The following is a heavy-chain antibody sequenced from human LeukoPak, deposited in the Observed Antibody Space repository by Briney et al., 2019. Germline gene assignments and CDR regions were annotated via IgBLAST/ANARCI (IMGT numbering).Heavy chain of an antibody. CDR2: ISSSGSTI. D-gene: IGHD3-22*01. Sequence: GGSLRLSCAASGFTFSSYEMNWVRQAPGKGLEWVSYISSSGSTIYYADSVKGRFTISRDNAKNSLYLQMNSLRAEDTAVYYCARDRYYDSSGWFSWHWFDPWGQGTLVTVSS. CDR1: GFTFSSYE. J-gene: IGHJ5*02. CDR3: ARDRYYDSSGWFSWHWFDP. V-gene: IGHV3-48*03.